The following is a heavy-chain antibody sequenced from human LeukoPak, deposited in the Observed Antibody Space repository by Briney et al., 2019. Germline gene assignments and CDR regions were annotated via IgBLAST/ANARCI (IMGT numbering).Heavy chain of an antibody. CDR1: GYSFTSYW. V-gene: IGHV5-51*04. CDR2: IYPGDSDT. Sequence: GESLKISCKGSGYSFTSYWIGWVRQMPGKGLEWMGIIYPGDSDTRYSPSFQGQVTISADKPISTAYLQWSSLKASDTAMYYCAGVDCSSTSCSPGPFDYWGQGTLVTVSS. J-gene: IGHJ4*02. CDR3: AGVDCSSTSCSPGPFDY. D-gene: IGHD2-2*01.